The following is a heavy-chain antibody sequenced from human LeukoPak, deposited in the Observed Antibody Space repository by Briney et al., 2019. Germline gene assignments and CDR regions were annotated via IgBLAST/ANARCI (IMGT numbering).Heavy chain of an antibody. CDR2: SWYSGST. D-gene: IGHD4-17*01. V-gene: IGHV4-39*06. Sequence: SETLSLTCTVWGGSISSSSYYWGWIRQPPGKGREWVGSSWYSGSTYCNRARKSRVTISVDTAKHQFPLKLSSVTAADTAVYYCARGERTTGDFDYWGQGTMVTVSS. J-gene: IGHJ4*02. CDR3: ARGERTTGDFDY. CDR1: GGSISSSSYY.